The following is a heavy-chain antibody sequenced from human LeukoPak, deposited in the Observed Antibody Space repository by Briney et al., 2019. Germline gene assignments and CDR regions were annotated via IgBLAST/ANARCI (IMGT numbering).Heavy chain of an antibody. Sequence: GGSLRLSCAASGFTFDDYAMHWVRQAPGKGLEWVSGISWNSGRIGYADSVKGRFTISRDNAKNSLYLQMNSLRAEDTALYYCAGQVVVVAATDWFDPWGQGTLVTVSS. J-gene: IGHJ5*02. V-gene: IGHV3-9*01. CDR1: GFTFDDYA. CDR2: ISWNSGRI. CDR3: AGQVVVVAATDWFDP. D-gene: IGHD2-15*01.